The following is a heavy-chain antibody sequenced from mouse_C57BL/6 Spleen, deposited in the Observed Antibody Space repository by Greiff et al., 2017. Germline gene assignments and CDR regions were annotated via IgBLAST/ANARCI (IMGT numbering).Heavy chain of an antibody. J-gene: IGHJ4*01. V-gene: IGHV1-43*01. CDR1: GYSFTGYY. CDR3: ADEWECGSYFWSMDD. CDR2: INPSTGGT. D-gene: IGHD1-1*02. Sequence: VQLQQSGPELVKPGASVKISCKASGYSFTGYYMNWVKQSSEKSLEWIGEINPSTGGTSYNQKFKSKATLTVDTSSSTAYMQLKSLISEDSAVYYCADEWECGSYFWSMDDWGTGTSVTVSS.